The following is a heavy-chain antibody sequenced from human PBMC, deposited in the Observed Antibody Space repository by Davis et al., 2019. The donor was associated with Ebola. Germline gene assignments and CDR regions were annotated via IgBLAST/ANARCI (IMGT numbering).Heavy chain of an antibody. V-gene: IGHV3-23*01. CDR1: GFSFSSYG. Sequence: GGSLRLSCAASGFSFSSYGMHWVRQAPGKGLEWVSAISGSGSNTYYADSVKGRFTITRDNSKNTLYLQMNSLRADDTAVYYCAKGGGGYSADSWGQGTLVTVSS. CDR2: ISGSGSNT. J-gene: IGHJ4*02. D-gene: IGHD1-26*01. CDR3: AKGGGGYSADS.